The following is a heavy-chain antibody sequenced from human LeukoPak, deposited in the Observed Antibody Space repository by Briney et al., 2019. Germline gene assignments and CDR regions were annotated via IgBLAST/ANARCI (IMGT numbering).Heavy chain of an antibody. CDR1: GYSFTSYW. Sequence: GESLKISCKGSGYSFTSYWIGWVRQMPGKGLEWMGIIYPGDSDTRYSPSFQGQVTISADKSISTAYLQWSSLKASDTAMYYCARGVDYSGSYYDPNYFDYWAREPWSPSPQ. CDR3: ARGVDYSGSYYDPNYFDY. D-gene: IGHD1-26*01. V-gene: IGHV5-51*01. CDR2: IYPGDSDT. J-gene: IGHJ4*02.